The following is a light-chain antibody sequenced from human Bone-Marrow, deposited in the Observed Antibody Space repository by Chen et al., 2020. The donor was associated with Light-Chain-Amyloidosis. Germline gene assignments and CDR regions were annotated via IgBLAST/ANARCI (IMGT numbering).Light chain of an antibody. J-gene: IGLJ1*01. CDR2: EVT. CDR1: SSDVGGDNH. CDR3: SSYTITNTLV. V-gene: IGLV2-14*01. Sequence: QPALTQPASVSGFPGSSLTISCTGTSSDVGGDNHVSWYQQHPDKAPKLMIYEVTNRPSWVPDRFSGSKSDNTASLTISGLQTEDEADYFCSSYTITNTLVFGSGTRVTVL.